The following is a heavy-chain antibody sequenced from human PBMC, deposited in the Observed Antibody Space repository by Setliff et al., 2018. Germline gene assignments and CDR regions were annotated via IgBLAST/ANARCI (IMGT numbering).Heavy chain of an antibody. Sequence: ASVKVSCKASGYTFTVYYIHWVRQAPGQGLEWMGWINPNAGNITYIQKFQGRVTMTRDTSISTAYMELRRLKSDDTAVYYCARGEPIVAWDCYHYFDVWGKGTPVTVSS. CDR3: ARGEPIVAWDCYHYFDV. J-gene: IGHJ6*03. CDR2: INPNAGNI. D-gene: IGHD1-26*01. V-gene: IGHV1-2*02. CDR1: GYTFTVYY.